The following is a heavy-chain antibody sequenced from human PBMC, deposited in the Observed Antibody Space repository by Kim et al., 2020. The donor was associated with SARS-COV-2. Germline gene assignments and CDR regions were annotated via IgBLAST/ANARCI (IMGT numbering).Heavy chain of an antibody. V-gene: IGHV4-34*01. Sequence: SETLSLTCAVYGGSFSGYYWSWIRQPPGKGLEWIGEINHSGSTNYNPSLKSRVTISVDTSKNQFSLKLSSVTAADTAVYYCARIGTGGRRYYYYYMDVWGKGTTVTVSS. CDR1: GGSFSGYY. CDR3: ARIGTGGRRYYYYYMDV. J-gene: IGHJ6*03. D-gene: IGHD3-9*01. CDR2: INHSGST.